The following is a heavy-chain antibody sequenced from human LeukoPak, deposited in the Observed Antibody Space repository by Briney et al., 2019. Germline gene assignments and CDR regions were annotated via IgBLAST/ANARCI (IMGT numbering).Heavy chain of an antibody. CDR3: ATEVVSSGYYHNPFFDY. CDR1: GGTFSSYA. Sequence: SVKVSCKASGGTFSSYAISWVRQAPGRGLEWMGGIIPIFGTANYAQKFQGRVTITADESTSTAYMELSSLRSEDTAVYYCATEVVSSGYYHNPFFDYWGQGTLVTVSS. D-gene: IGHD3-22*01. J-gene: IGHJ4*02. V-gene: IGHV1-69*13. CDR2: IIPIFGTA.